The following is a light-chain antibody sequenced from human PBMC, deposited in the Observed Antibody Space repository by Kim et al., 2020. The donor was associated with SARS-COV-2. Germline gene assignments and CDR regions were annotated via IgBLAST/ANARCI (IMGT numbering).Light chain of an antibody. CDR1: SSDVGRSKV. CDR2: DVT. CDR3: CSYAGGYTYV. J-gene: IGLJ1*01. V-gene: IGLV2-11*01. Sequence: GQSVTISCTGTSSDVGRSKVVSWYQHRPGKAPKLLIYDVTERPSGVPDRFSGSKSGNVASLTISGLQAEDAADYYCCSYAGGYTYVFGLGTKVTVL.